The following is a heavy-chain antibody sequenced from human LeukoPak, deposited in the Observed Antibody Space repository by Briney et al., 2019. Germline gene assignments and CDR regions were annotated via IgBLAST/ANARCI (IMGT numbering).Heavy chain of an antibody. Sequence: HGESPKISCKGPGYSFTIYWIGWVRQMPGKGLEWMGIIYPGDSDTRYSPSFQGQVTISADKSISTAYLQWSSLKASDTAMYYCARRIAAAAYYFDYWGQGTLVTVSS. V-gene: IGHV5-51*01. J-gene: IGHJ4*02. CDR1: GYSFTIYW. CDR3: ARRIAAAAYYFDY. CDR2: IYPGDSDT. D-gene: IGHD6-13*01.